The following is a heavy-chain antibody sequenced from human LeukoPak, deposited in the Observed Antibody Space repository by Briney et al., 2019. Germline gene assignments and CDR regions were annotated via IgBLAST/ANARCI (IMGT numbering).Heavy chain of an antibody. V-gene: IGHV3-21*01. D-gene: IGHD3-22*01. Sequence: PWGSLRLSCAASGFTFSSYSMNWVRQAPGKGLEWVSSISSSSSYIYYADSVKGRFTISRDNAKNSLYLQMNSLRAEDTAVYYCARGSTYYDSSGQVPFDYWGQGTLVTVSS. CDR1: GFTFSSYS. CDR3: ARGSTYYDSSGQVPFDY. J-gene: IGHJ4*02. CDR2: ISSSSSYI.